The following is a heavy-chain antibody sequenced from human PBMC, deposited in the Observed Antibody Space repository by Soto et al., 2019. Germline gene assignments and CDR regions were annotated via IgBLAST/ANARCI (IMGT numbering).Heavy chain of an antibody. CDR3: AKDSYSGSYYGFDY. V-gene: IGHV3-23*01. Sequence: GGSLRLSCAASGFTFSSYAMSWVRQAPGKGLEWVSAISGRGGSTYYADSVKGRFTISRDNSKNTLYLQMNSLRAEDTAVYYCAKDSYSGSYYGFDYWGQGTLVTVSS. CDR1: GFTFSSYA. CDR2: ISGRGGST. D-gene: IGHD1-26*01. J-gene: IGHJ4*02.